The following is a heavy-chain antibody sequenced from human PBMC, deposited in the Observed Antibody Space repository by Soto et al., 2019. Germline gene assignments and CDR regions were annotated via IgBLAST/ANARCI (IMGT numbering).Heavy chain of an antibody. Sequence: QVQLQESGPGLVKPSQTLSLTCTVSGASISSGGYYWSWIRQHPGKGLEWIGYIYYSGSTYYNPSLKSRVTISVDTSKNQFSLKRSSGTAADTAVYYWAREAEGRGSIWVDWFDPWGQGTLVTVSS. CDR1: GASISSGGYY. CDR2: IYYSGST. V-gene: IGHV4-31*03. CDR3: AREAEGRGSIWVDWFDP. J-gene: IGHJ5*02. D-gene: IGHD3-10*01.